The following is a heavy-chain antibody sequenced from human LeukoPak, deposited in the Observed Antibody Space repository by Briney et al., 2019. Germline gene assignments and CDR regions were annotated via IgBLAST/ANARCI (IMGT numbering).Heavy chain of an antibody. CDR1: GFTFSSYG. V-gene: IGHV3-30*02. Sequence: PGGSLRLSCAASGFTFSSYGMHWVRQDPGKGLEWVAFIQYDGSNKYYADSVKGRFTISRDNSKNTLYLQMNSLRAEDTAVYYCARDTHAYCGGDCYFKDAFDIWGQGTMVTASS. J-gene: IGHJ3*02. CDR2: IQYDGSNK. D-gene: IGHD2-21*02. CDR3: ARDTHAYCGGDCYFKDAFDI.